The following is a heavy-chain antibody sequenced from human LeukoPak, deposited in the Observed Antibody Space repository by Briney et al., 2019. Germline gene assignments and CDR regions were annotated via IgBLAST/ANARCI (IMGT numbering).Heavy chain of an antibody. Sequence: GGSLRLSCAAYGVTFSGYSMSWVRQAPGKGLEWVSSISGSGGRIDYADSVEGRFTISRDNSKNTLSLQMNRLTAEDTAVYYCAKNPRLEGWIYFDSWGQGILVTVSS. V-gene: IGHV3-23*01. J-gene: IGHJ4*02. CDR3: AKNPRLEGWIYFDS. D-gene: IGHD1-1*01. CDR2: ISGSGGRI. CDR1: GVTFSGYS.